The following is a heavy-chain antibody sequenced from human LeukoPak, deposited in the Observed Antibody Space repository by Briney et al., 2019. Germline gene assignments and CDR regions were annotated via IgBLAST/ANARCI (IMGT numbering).Heavy chain of an antibody. D-gene: IGHD3-22*01. J-gene: IGHJ4*02. Sequence: PGGSLTLSCAASGFTFSSYAMSWVRQAPGKGLEWVSAISGSGGSTYYADSVKGRFTISRDNSKNTLYLQMNSLRAEDTAVYYCAKVLDYDSSGYYLDYWGQGTLVTVSS. CDR2: ISGSGGST. CDR1: GFTFSSYA. CDR3: AKVLDYDSSGYYLDY. V-gene: IGHV3-23*01.